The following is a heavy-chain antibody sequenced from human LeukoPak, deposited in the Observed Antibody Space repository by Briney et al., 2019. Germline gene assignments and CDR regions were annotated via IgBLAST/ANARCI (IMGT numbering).Heavy chain of an antibody. CDR2: ICAYNGNI. D-gene: IGHD3-22*01. CDR1: GYTFTSYG. CDR3: ARDRGYYDSSGPCDY. Sequence: GASVKVSCKASGYTFTSYGISWVRQAPGQGLEWMGWICAYNGNINYAQKLQGRVTMTTDTSASTAYMELRSLRSDDTAVYYCARDRGYYDSSGPCDYWAQETLVTVPS. J-gene: IGHJ4*02. V-gene: IGHV1-18*01.